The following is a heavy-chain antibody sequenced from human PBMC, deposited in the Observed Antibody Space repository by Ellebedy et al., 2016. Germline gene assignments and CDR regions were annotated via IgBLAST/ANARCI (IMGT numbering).Heavy chain of an antibody. J-gene: IGHJ4*02. V-gene: IGHV3-9*01. CDR3: AKGTMDYFYH. CDR1: GFTFNDYA. CDR2: ISWDSAVI. Sequence: SLKISCAGSGFTFNDYALHWVRQAPGKGLEWVSGISWDSAVIGYGGSVKGRFTISKDSAKNYLYLQMNSLRPEETAFYYCAKGTMDYFYHWGQGTLVTVSS. D-gene: IGHD4/OR15-4a*01.